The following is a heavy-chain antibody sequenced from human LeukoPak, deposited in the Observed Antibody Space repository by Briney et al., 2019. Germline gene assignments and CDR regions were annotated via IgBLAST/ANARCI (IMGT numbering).Heavy chain of an antibody. D-gene: IGHD2-2*01. V-gene: IGHV1-2*02. CDR1: GYTFTVYY. Sequence: AAVTVSCKASGYTFTVYYMHWVRPAPGQGLEWMGWINPNSGGTNYAQKFQGRVTITRDTSISTAYMELSRLRSADTAVYYCARGGYCCSTIFYHNWFDPWGQGTLVTVPS. J-gene: IGHJ5*02. CDR3: ARGGYCCSTIFYHNWFDP. CDR2: INPNSGGT.